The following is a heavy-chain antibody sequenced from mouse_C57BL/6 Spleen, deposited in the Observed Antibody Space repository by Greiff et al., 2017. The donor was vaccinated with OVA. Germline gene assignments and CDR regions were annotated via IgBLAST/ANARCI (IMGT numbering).Heavy chain of an antibody. CDR2: IYPGDGDT. V-gene: IGHV1-82*01. CDR1: GYAFSSSW. D-gene: IGHD4-1*01. Sequence: QVQLQQSGPELVKPGASVKISCKASGYAFSSSWMNWVKQRPGKGLEWIGRIYPGDGDTNYNGKFKGKATLTADKSSSTAYMQLSSLTSEDSAVYFCARSWDVFAYGGKGTLVTVSA. J-gene: IGHJ3*01. CDR3: ARSWDVFAY.